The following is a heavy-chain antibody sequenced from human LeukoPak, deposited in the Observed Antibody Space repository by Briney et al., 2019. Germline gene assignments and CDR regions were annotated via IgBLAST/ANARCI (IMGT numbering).Heavy chain of an antibody. CDR2: IYYSGST. D-gene: IGHD2-15*01. J-gene: IGHJ5*02. V-gene: IGHV4-39*07. CDR3: ARVHGYCSGGSCVGWFDP. Sequence: SETLSLTCTVSGGSISSSSYYWGWIRQPPGKGLEWIGSIYYSGSTYYNPSLKSRVTISVDTSKNRFSLKLSSVTAADTAVYYCARVHGYCSGGSCVGWFDPWGQGTLVTVSS. CDR1: GGSISSSSYY.